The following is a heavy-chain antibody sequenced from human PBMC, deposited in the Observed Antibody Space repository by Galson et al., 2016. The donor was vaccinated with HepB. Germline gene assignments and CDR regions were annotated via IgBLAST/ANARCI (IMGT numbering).Heavy chain of an antibody. Sequence: SETLSLTCTVSGGSISSSSYFWAWIRQPPGKGLDWIGSIYYSGTTHYNPSLQSRVSISVDMSRNQFSLQLKAVTPDDTAVYYCARVTHLGQGSEVWGQGTSVTVSS. CDR1: GGSISSSSYF. CDR2: IYYSGTT. J-gene: IGHJ6*02. CDR3: ARVTHLGQGSEV. V-gene: IGHV4-39*01. D-gene: IGHD3-10*01.